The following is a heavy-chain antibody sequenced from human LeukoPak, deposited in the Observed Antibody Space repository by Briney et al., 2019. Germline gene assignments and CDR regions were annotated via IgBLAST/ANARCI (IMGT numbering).Heavy chain of an antibody. CDR2: IYYSGST. D-gene: IGHD3-10*01. Sequence: PSETLSLTCTVSGGSISSYYWSWIRQPPGKGLEWIGYIYYSGSTNYNPSPKSRVTISVDTSKNQFSLKLSSVTAADTAVYYCARIYYGSGSRKPDYYYYYMDVWGKGTTVTVSS. CDR3: ARIYYGSGSRKPDYYYYYMDV. CDR1: GGSISSYY. V-gene: IGHV4-59*01. J-gene: IGHJ6*03.